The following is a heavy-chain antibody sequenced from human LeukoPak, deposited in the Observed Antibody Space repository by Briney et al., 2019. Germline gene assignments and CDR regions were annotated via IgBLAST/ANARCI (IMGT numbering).Heavy chain of an antibody. Sequence: ASVTVSCLASGYTFTGYYMHGVRQAPGKGLEWMGWINPNSGGTTYSQKFQGRVTMTRDTSISTAYMELSRLRSDDTAVYYCATDRYGPPFYIWGQGTMVTVSS. CDR2: INPNSGGT. CDR3: ATDRYGPPFYI. V-gene: IGHV1-2*02. J-gene: IGHJ3*02. D-gene: IGHD4-17*01. CDR1: GYTFTGYY.